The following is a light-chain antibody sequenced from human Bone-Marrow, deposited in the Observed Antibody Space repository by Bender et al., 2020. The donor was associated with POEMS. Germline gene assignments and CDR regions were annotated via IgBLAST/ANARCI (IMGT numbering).Light chain of an antibody. CDR1: SSDVGNDDL. J-gene: IGLJ2*01. Sequence: QSVLTQPPSASGTPGQRVTISCTGTSSDVGNDDLVSWYQQHPGKAPKLMIFESTKRPSGISNRFSASKSGDTASLTISGLQAEDEADYSCCSYASANTYVFGGGTKLTVL. CDR2: EST. V-gene: IGLV2-23*01. CDR3: CSYASANTYV.